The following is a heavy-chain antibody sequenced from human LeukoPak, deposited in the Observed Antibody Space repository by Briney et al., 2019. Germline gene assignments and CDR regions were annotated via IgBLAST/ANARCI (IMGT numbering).Heavy chain of an antibody. Sequence: GGSLRLSCAASGFTSSSYSMNWVRQAPGKGLEWVSSISSSSSYIYYADSVKGRFTISRDNAKNSLYLQMNSLRAEDTAVYYCARDRIAVAPQGWFDPWGQGTLVTVSS. D-gene: IGHD6-19*01. J-gene: IGHJ5*02. CDR1: GFTSSSYS. V-gene: IGHV3-21*01. CDR2: ISSSSSYI. CDR3: ARDRIAVAPQGWFDP.